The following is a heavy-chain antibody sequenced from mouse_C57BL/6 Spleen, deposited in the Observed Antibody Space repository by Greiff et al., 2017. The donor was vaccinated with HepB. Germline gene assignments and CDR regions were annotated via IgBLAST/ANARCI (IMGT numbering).Heavy chain of an antibody. J-gene: IGHJ2*01. Sequence: EVQVVESGGGLVKPGGSLKLSCAASGFTFSSYAMSWVRQTPEKRLEWVATISDGGSYTYYPDNVKGRFTISRDNAKNNLYLQMSHLKSEDTAMYYCARDDYGSNYFDYWGQGTTLTVSS. CDR3: ARDDYGSNYFDY. CDR1: GFTFSSYA. V-gene: IGHV5-4*01. D-gene: IGHD1-1*01. CDR2: ISDGGSYT.